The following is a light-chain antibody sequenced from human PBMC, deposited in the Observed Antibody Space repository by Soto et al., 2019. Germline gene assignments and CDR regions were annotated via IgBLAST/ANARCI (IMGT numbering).Light chain of an antibody. CDR1: QSISSS. Sequence: DIQVTQSPPSLSASVGDRVTITCRASQSISSSLNWYKQKPGKAPKVLIHAASNLQSGVPSRFSGSGSGTDFTLTISSLQPEDFASYFCQQSRSTPYTFGQGTKVEIK. J-gene: IGKJ2*01. CDR3: QQSRSTPYT. V-gene: IGKV1-39*01. CDR2: AAS.